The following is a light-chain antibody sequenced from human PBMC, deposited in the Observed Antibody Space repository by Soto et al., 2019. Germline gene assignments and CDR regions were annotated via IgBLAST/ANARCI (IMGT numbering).Light chain of an antibody. CDR1: SGRIASNY. V-gene: IGLV6-57*04. CDR3: QSYDSSIVV. CDR2: EDN. J-gene: IGLJ2*01. Sequence: NFMLTQPHSVSESPGKTVSISCTRSSGRIASNYVQWYQQRPGSAPTTVIYEDNQRPSGVPDRFSGSTDGSSNSASLTISGLQTEDEADYYCQSYDSSIVVFGGGTKLTVL.